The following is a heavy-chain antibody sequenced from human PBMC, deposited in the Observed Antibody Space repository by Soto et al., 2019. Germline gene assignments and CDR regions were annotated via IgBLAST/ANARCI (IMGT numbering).Heavy chain of an antibody. D-gene: IGHD6-13*01. CDR1: VGPISSSSYY. CDR2: IYYSGST. J-gene: IGHJ4*02. V-gene: IGHV4-39*01. Sequence: QLQLQESGPGLWKPSETLPLTCPVSVGPISSSSYYWGWIRQPPGKGLGGIGSIYYSGSTYYNPSLKSRVTISVDTSKNQFSLKLSSVTAADTAVYYCARHDIAAAGTGGDYWGQGTLVTVSS. CDR3: ARHDIAAAGTGGDY.